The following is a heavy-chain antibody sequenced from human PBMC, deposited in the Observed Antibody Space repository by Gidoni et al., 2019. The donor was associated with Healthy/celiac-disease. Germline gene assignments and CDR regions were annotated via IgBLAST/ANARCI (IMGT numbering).Heavy chain of an antibody. J-gene: IGHJ5*02. CDR1: GYTSPSYA. Sequence: HVQLVQSGAEVQKPGASVTVSCKASGYTSPSYALHWVPQAPGQRLEWMGWINSGNGNTKYSQEFQGRVTITRDTSASTAYMELGSLRSEDTAVYYCARDRQEEVDTAMGGGWFDPWGQGTLVTVSS. CDR3: ARDRQEEVDTAMGGGWFDP. CDR2: INSGNGNT. V-gene: IGHV1-3*01. D-gene: IGHD5-18*01.